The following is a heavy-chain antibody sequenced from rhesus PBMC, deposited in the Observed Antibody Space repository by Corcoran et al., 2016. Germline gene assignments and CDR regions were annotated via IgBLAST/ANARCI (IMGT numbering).Heavy chain of an antibody. Sequence: QVQLQESGPGLMKPSETLSLTCAVSGGSMSSNNWWSWIRQPPGKGLEWIGYVSSSNSRTYYNTSLKSRVTVSTDTSKTQFSLKLTSVTAADTAVYYCARQWDGGNWRFDYWGQGVLVTVSS. CDR3: ARQWDGGNWRFDY. CDR2: VSSSNSRT. CDR1: GGSMSSNNW. J-gene: IGHJ4*01. D-gene: IGHD6-25*01. V-gene: IGHV4-65*01.